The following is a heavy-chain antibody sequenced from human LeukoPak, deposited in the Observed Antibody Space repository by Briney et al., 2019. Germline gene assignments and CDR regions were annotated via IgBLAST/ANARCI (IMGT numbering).Heavy chain of an antibody. CDR1: GFTFSSYA. Sequence: GGSLRLSCAASGFTFSSYAMSWVRQAPGKGLEWVSAISGSGGSTYYADSVKGRFTISRDNAKNSLYLQMNSLRAEDTAVYYCARAVGIWSGYCYFDYWGQGTLVTVSS. V-gene: IGHV3-23*01. CDR3: ARAVGIWSGYCYFDY. D-gene: IGHD3-3*01. CDR2: ISGSGGST. J-gene: IGHJ4*02.